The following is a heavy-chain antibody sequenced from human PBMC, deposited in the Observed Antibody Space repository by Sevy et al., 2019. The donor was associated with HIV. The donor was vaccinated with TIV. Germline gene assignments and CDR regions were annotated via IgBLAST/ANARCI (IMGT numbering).Heavy chain of an antibody. CDR3: ASRIVGSGFSH. CDR2: LNPVYGTP. V-gene: IGHV1-69*13. Sequence: ASVKVSCKTSGGTLRSHAVSWLRQAPGQGLEWMGRLNPVYGTPEYPQRFQGRLTITADESTATSYMELHSLRSDDTAVYFCASRIVGSGFSHWGQGTLVTVSS. D-gene: IGHD3-3*01. J-gene: IGHJ4*02. CDR1: GGTLRSHA.